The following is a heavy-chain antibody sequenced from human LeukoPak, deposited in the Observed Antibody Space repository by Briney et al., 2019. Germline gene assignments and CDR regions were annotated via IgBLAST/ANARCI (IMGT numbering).Heavy chain of an antibody. CDR3: ARIPWGYSYYMDV. CDR1: GVSISSRNYY. J-gene: IGHJ6*03. D-gene: IGHD1-26*01. V-gene: IGHV4-39*07. Sequence: SETLSLTCTVSGVSISSRNYYWGWLRQPPGKGLEWIGSLYYSGSTCYNPSLKSRVTISIDTSKNQFSLKVNSVTAADTATYYCARIPWGYSYYMDVWGKGTTVTISS. CDR2: LYYSGST.